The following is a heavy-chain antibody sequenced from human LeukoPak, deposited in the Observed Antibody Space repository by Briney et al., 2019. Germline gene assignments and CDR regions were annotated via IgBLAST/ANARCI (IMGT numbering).Heavy chain of an antibody. V-gene: IGHV4-61*01. Sequence: SEILSLTCTVSGGSVSSGSNYWSWLRQPPGKGLEWMGYIYYSGSTNYNPSLKSRVTISVDTSKNQFSLRVSSVTAADTAVYYCARHLNNCGDDCYIFDYWGQGTLVTVSS. D-gene: IGHD2-21*01. J-gene: IGHJ4*02. CDR1: GGSVSSGSNY. CDR2: IYYSGST. CDR3: ARHLNNCGDDCYIFDY.